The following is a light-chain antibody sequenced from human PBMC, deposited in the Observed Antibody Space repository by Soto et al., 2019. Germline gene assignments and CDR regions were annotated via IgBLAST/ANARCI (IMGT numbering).Light chain of an antibody. CDR1: SSDVGGYNY. CDR2: DVS. J-gene: IGLJ2*01. V-gene: IGLV2-14*01. Sequence: QSALTQPASVSGSPGQSITLSCTGTSSDVGGYNYVSWYQQQPGKASKLMIYDVSNRPSGVSNRFSGSKSGNTASLTISGLQAEDEADYYCSSYTSSSTLVVFGGGTKLTVL. CDR3: SSYTSSSTLVV.